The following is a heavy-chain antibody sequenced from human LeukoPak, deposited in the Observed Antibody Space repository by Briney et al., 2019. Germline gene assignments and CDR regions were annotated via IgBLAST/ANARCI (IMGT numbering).Heavy chain of an antibody. Sequence: SETLSLTCTVSGGSINSGSYFWSWVRQPAGKGLEWIGRIYTSGSTNYNPSLNSRGTISVDTSKNQFSLNLSSVTAADTAVYYCARDYDFWSGERDYWXXXXLVTVSS. J-gene: IGHJ4*01. CDR3: ARDYDFWSGERDY. V-gene: IGHV4-61*02. CDR1: GGSINSGSYF. D-gene: IGHD3-3*01. CDR2: IYTSGST.